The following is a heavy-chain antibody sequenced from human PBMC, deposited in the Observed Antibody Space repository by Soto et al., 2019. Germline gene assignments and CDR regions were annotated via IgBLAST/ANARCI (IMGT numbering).Heavy chain of an antibody. J-gene: IGHJ6*03. V-gene: IGHV3-48*03. CDR2: ISSSGSTI. CDR1: GFTFSSYE. CDR3: APLYYYYYMDV. Sequence: GGSLRLSCAASGFTFSSYEMNWVRQAPGKGLEWVSYISSSGSTIYYADSVKGRFTISRDNAKNSLYLQMNSLRAEDSSVYYCAPLYYYYYMDVWGKGTTVTVSS.